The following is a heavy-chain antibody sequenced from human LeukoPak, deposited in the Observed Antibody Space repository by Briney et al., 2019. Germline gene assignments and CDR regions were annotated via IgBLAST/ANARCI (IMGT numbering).Heavy chain of an antibody. D-gene: IGHD4/OR15-4a*01. V-gene: IGHV1-2*02. CDR3: AKGVLYYYGMDV. Sequence: ASVKVSCKASGYAFTDYYMHWVRQAPGQGLEWMGWVDPNSGGTNYAQKLQGRVTMTTDTSTSTAYMELRSLRSDDTAVYYCAKGVLYYYGMDVWGQGTTVTVSS. J-gene: IGHJ6*02. CDR2: VDPNSGGT. CDR1: GYAFTDYY.